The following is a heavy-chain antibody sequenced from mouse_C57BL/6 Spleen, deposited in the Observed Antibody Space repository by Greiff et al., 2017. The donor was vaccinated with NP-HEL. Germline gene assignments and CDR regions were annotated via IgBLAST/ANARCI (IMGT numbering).Heavy chain of an antibody. CDR3: AREGTGKGYFDY. J-gene: IGHJ2*01. Sequence: VQLQQSGAELVMPGASVKLSCKASGYTFTSYWMHWVKQRPGQGLEWIGEIDPSDSYTNYNQKFKGKSTLTVDKSSSTAYMQLSSLTSEDSAVYYCAREGTGKGYFDYWGQGTTLTVSS. CDR2: IDPSDSYT. D-gene: IGHD4-1*01. CDR1: GYTFTSYW. V-gene: IGHV1-69*01.